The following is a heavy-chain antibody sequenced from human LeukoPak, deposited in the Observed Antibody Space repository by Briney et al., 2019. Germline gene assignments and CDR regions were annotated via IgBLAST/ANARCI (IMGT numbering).Heavy chain of an antibody. V-gene: IGHV3-23*01. CDR1: GFTFSSYA. D-gene: IGHD6-19*01. J-gene: IGHJ4*02. CDR3: AKVVRGIAVAGMIDY. CDR2: ISGSGGST. Sequence: GGSLRLSCAASGFTFSSYAMSWVRQAPGKGLEWVSAISGSGGSTYYADSVKGRFTISRDNPKNTLYLQMNSLRAEDTAVYYCAKVVRGIAVAGMIDYWGQGTLVTVSS.